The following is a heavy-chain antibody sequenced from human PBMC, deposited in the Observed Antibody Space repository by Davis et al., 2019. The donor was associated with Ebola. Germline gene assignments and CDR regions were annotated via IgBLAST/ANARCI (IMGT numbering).Heavy chain of an antibody. CDR2: ISSSSSTI. CDR3: ANLWESGY. Sequence: PGGSLRLSCAASGFTFSSYSMNWVRQAPGKGLEWVSYISSSSSTIYYADSVKGRFTISRDNAQNSLSLQMNSLRAEDTAVYFCANLWESGYWGQGTLVTVSS. J-gene: IGHJ4*02. D-gene: IGHD3-3*01. CDR1: GFTFSSYS. V-gene: IGHV3-48*04.